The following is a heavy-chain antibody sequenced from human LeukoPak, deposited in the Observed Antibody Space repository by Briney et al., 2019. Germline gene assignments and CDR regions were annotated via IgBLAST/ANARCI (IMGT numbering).Heavy chain of an antibody. J-gene: IGHJ4*02. CDR2: IYTSGST. Sequence: EPSETLSLTCAVSGGSLSSHYWNWIRQPAGKGLEWIGRIYTSGSTNYNPSLKSRVTMSVDTSKNQFSLKLSSVTAADTAVYYCARSTYYYDSSGYYFDYWGQGTLVTVSS. D-gene: IGHD3-22*01. V-gene: IGHV4-4*07. CDR1: GGSLSSHY. CDR3: ARSTYYYDSSGYYFDY.